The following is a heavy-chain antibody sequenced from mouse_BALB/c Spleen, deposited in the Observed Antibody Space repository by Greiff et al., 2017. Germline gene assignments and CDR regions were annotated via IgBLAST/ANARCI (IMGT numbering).Heavy chain of an antibody. J-gene: IGHJ1*01. CDR1: GYNFTSYW. Sequence: QVQLKQPGAELVKPGTSVKLSCKASGYNFTSYWINWVKLRPGQGLEWIGDIYPGSGSTNYNEKFKSKATLTVDTSSSTAYMQLSSLASEDSALYYCARGVRGLFWYFDVWGAGTTVTVSS. CDR3: ARGVRGLFWYFDV. V-gene: IGHV1-55*01. D-gene: IGHD2-14*01. CDR2: IYPGSGST.